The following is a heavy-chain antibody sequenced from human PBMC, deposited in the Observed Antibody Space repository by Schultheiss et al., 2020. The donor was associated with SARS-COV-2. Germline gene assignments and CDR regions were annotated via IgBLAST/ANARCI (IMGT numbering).Heavy chain of an antibody. CDR3: ARQRMAAAGTGWFDP. J-gene: IGHJ5*02. Sequence: GSLRLSCAASGFTFSTYAMSWVRQAPGKGLEWVSAISGSGGSTYYADSVKGRFTISRDNAKNSLYLQMNSLRAEDTAVYYCARQRMAAAGTGWFDPWGQGTLVTVSS. CDR2: ISGSGGST. CDR1: GFTFSTYA. V-gene: IGHV3-23*01. D-gene: IGHD6-13*01.